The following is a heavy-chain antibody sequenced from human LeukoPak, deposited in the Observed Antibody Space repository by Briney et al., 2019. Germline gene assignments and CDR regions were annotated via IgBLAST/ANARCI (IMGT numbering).Heavy chain of an antibody. CDR3: ARGGSITIFGVVTSDYYYGMDV. CDR1: GGSFSGYY. J-gene: IGHJ6*02. CDR2: INHSGST. V-gene: IGHV4-34*01. D-gene: IGHD3-3*01. Sequence: SETLSLTCAVYGGSFSGYYWSWIRQPPGKGLEWIGEINHSGSTNYNPSLKSRVTISVDTSKNQFSLKLSSVTAADTAVYYCARGGSITIFGVVTSDYYYGMDVWGQGTTATVSS.